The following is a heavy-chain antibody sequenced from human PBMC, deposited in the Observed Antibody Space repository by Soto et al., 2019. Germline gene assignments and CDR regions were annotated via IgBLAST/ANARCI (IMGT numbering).Heavy chain of an antibody. V-gene: IGHV5-10-1*01. CDR3: ARQIYDSDTGPNFQYYFDS. CDR2: IDPSDSQT. Sequence: GESLKISCKGSGYSFAGYCITWVRQKPGKGLEWMGRIDPSDSQTYYSPSFRGHVTISVTKSITTVFLQWSSLRASDTAMYYCARQIYDSDTGPNFQYYFDSWGQGTPVTVSS. CDR1: GYSFAGYC. D-gene: IGHD3-22*01. J-gene: IGHJ4*02.